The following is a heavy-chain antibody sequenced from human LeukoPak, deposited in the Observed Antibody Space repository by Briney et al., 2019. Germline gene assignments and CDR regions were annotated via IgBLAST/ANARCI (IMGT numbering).Heavy chain of an antibody. J-gene: IGHJ5*02. V-gene: IGHV1-69*13. Sequence: SVKVSCKASGYTFINFAISWVRQAPGQGLEWMGGIIPIFGTANYAQKFQGRVTITADESTSTAYMELSSLRSEDTAVYYCARENGYYDSSGYYRNWFDPWGQGTLVTVSS. CDR2: IIPIFGTA. CDR3: ARENGYYDSSGYYRNWFDP. CDR1: GYTFINFA. D-gene: IGHD3-22*01.